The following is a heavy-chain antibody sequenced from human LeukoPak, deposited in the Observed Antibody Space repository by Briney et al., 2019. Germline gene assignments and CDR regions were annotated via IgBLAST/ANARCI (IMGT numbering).Heavy chain of an antibody. Sequence: GGSLRLSCAASGFTFTSYAMHWVRQAPGKGLEWVAVISYDGSNKYYADSVKGRFTISRDNSKNTLYLQMNSLRAEDTAVYYCASVDQGAGPYYDYGMDVWGQGTTVTVSS. V-gene: IGHV3-30*04. J-gene: IGHJ6*02. CDR1: GFTFTSYA. CDR3: ASVDQGAGPYYDYGMDV. D-gene: IGHD1-26*01. CDR2: ISYDGSNK.